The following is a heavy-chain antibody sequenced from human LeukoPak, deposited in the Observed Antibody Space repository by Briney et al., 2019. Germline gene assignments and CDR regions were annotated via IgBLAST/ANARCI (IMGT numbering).Heavy chain of an antibody. J-gene: IGHJ4*02. CDR3: ARDFAGTTVAFDY. CDR1: GYTFTGYY. CDR2: INPNSGGT. V-gene: IGHV1-2*02. Sequence: ASVKVSCKASGYTFTGYYMHWVRQAPGQGVEWMGWINPNSGGTNYAQKFQGRVTMTRDTPISTAYMELSRLRSDDTAVYYCARDFAGTTVAFDYWGQGTLVTVSS. D-gene: IGHD1-1*01.